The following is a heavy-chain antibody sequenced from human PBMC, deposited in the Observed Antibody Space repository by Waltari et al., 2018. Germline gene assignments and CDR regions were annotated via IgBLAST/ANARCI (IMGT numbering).Heavy chain of an antibody. Sequence: EVQLVQSGAEVKKPGESLRISCKGSGYSFTSYWISWVRQMPGKGLEWMGRIDPSEHYTNYSPAFQGHVTISADKSISTAYLQWSSLKASDTAMYYCARHRGYGDYENPWGQGTLVTVSS. CDR1: GYSFTSYW. CDR2: IDPSEHYT. CDR3: ARHRGYGDYENP. V-gene: IGHV5-10-1*03. J-gene: IGHJ5*02. D-gene: IGHD4-17*01.